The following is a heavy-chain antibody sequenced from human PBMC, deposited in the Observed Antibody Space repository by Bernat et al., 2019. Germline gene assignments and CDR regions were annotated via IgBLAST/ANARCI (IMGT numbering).Heavy chain of an antibody. Sequence: QVTLKESGPALVKPTQTLTLTCTVSGFSLSTSGMRVSWIHQPPGKALEWLARIDWDDDKFYSTSLKTRLTISKDTSKNQVVLKMTNMDPVDTATYYCALRNSSSGVGFDYWGQGTLVTVSS. CDR1: GFSLSTSGMR. CDR3: ALRNSSSGVGFDY. J-gene: IGHJ4*02. CDR2: IDWDDDK. V-gene: IGHV2-70*04. D-gene: IGHD6-6*01.